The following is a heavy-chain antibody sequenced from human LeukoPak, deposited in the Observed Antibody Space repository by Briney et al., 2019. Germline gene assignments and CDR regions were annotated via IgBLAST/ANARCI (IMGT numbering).Heavy chain of an antibody. CDR3: ARVHCSGNNCYSISDY. V-gene: IGHV1-18*01. D-gene: IGHD2-15*01. Sequence: ASVKVSCTASGYTFTSYGISWVRQAPGQGLEWMGWISAYKGNTNYAQKLQDRVTMTTDTSTSTAYMELRSLRSDDTAVFYCARVHCSGNNCYSISDYWGQGTLVTVSS. CDR2: ISAYKGNT. CDR1: GYTFTSYG. J-gene: IGHJ4*02.